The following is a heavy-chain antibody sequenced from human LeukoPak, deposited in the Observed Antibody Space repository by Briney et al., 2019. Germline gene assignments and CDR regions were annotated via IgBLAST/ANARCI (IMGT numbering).Heavy chain of an antibody. CDR2: VSYSGGT. V-gene: IGHV4-59*02. Sequence: SGTLSLTCTVSGASVSSHYWSWIRQPPGKGLEWIGYVSYSGGTDYNPSLKSRVTISLDTSKDQFSLRLTSVTAADTAVYYCPRLSTYYDFWSPLDYWGQGTLVTVSS. CDR3: PRLSTYYDFWSPLDY. D-gene: IGHD3-3*01. CDR1: GASVSSHY. J-gene: IGHJ4*02.